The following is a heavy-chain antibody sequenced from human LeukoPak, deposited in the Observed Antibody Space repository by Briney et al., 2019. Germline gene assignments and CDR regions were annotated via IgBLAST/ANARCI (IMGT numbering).Heavy chain of an antibody. J-gene: IGHJ1*01. D-gene: IGHD6-19*01. CDR1: GGTFSSYA. Sequence: SVKVSCKAPGGTFSSYAISWVRQAPGQGLEWMGGIIPIFGTANYAQKFQGRVTITADESTSTAYMELSSLRSEDTAVYYCARQSIAVAGTQYFQHWGQGTLVTVSS. CDR2: IIPIFGTA. V-gene: IGHV1-69*13. CDR3: ARQSIAVAGTQYFQH.